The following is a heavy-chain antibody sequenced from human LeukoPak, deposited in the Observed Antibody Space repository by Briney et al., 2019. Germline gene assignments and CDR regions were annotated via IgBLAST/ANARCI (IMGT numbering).Heavy chain of an antibody. J-gene: IGHJ4*02. D-gene: IGHD3-22*01. CDR1: GYTLTELS. CDR2: FDPEDGET. Sequence: ASVKVSCKVSGYTLTELSMHWVRQAPGKGLEWMGGFDPEDGETIYAQKFQGRVTMTEDTSTDTAYMELSSLRSEDTAVYYCATGPYYYYDSSGYYGYWGQGTLVTVSS. V-gene: IGHV1-24*01. CDR3: ATGPYYYYDSSGYYGY.